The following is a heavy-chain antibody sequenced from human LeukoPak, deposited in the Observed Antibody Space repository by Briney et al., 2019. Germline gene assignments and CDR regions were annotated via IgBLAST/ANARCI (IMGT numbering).Heavy chain of an antibody. D-gene: IGHD3-10*01. CDR2: IYYSGST. Sequence: SGTLSLTCAVSGGSISSSNWWSWVRQPLGKGLEWIGYIYYSGSTNYNPSLKSRVTISVDTSKNQFSLKLSSVTAADTAVYYCATREDYYGSGSYYMNWYFDLWGRGTLVTVSS. CDR3: ATREDYYGSGSYYMNWYFDL. CDR1: GGSISSSNW. J-gene: IGHJ2*01. V-gene: IGHV4-4*02.